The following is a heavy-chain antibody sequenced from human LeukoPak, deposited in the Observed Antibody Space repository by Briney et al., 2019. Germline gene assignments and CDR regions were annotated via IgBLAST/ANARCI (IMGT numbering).Heavy chain of an antibody. CDR1: GGSISSSSYY. J-gene: IGHJ3*02. D-gene: IGHD1-26*01. Sequence: PSETLSLTCTVSGGSISSSSYYWGWIRQPPGKGLEWIGSIYYSGSTYYNPSLKSRVTISVDTSKNQFSLKLSSVTAADTAVYYCARRSRWELGYAFDIWGQGTMVTVSS. CDR3: ARRSRWELGYAFDI. V-gene: IGHV4-39*01. CDR2: IYYSGST.